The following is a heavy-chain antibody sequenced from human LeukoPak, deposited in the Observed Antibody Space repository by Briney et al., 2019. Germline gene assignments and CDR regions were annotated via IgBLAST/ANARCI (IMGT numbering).Heavy chain of an antibody. CDR3: ARDHNYYGSGI. Sequence: GGSLRLSCAASGFTFSSYWMSWVRQAPGKGLEWVSSISSSSSYIYYADSVKGRFTISRDNAKNSLYLQMNSLRAEDTAVYYCARDHNYYGSGIWGQGTMVTVSS. D-gene: IGHD3-10*01. J-gene: IGHJ3*02. CDR1: GFTFSSYW. CDR2: ISSSSSYI. V-gene: IGHV3-21*01.